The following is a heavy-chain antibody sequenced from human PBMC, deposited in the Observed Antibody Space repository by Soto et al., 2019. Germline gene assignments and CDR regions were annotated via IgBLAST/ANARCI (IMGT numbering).Heavy chain of an antibody. D-gene: IGHD2-15*01. J-gene: IGHJ6*02. CDR3: VRVGSTNPSTEYYYYYYGMDV. V-gene: IGHV4-38-2*01. Sequence: PSETPSLTCAVSGYSISSGYSWGWIRQPPGKGLEWIGSIYHSGSTYYNPSLKSRVTISVDTSKNQFSLKLSSVAAADTAVYYCVRVGSTNPSTEYYYYYYGMDVWGQGTTVTSP. CDR2: IYHSGST. CDR1: GYSISSGYS.